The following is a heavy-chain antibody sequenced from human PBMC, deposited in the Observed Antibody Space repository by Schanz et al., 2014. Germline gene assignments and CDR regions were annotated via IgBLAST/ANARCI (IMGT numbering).Heavy chain of an antibody. CDR3: AKRFHCSGSHPFDY. D-gene: IGHD3-10*02. CDR1: GFTFDDFA. Sequence: VQLVESGGGLVKPGRSLRLSCAASGFTFDDFALHWVRQAPGKGLEWVSGLSWNSGDVAYADSVKGRFTISRDNAKNTVYLQMNSLRDDDTAVYYCAKRFHCSGSHPFDYWGQGTLVTVSS. J-gene: IGHJ4*02. V-gene: IGHV3-9*01. CDR2: LSWNSGDV.